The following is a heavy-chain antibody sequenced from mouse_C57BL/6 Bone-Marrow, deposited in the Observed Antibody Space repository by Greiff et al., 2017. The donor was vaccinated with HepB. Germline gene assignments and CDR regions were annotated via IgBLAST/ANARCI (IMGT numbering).Heavy chain of an antibody. D-gene: IGHD2-12*01. CDR1: GFTFTDYY. Sequence: EVKLVESGGGLVQPGGSLSLSCAASGFTFTDYYMSWVRQPPGKALEWLGFIRNKANGYTTEYSASVKGRFTISRDNSQSILYLQMNALRAEDRATYYCARYGRQGFAYWGQGTLVTVSA. J-gene: IGHJ3*01. V-gene: IGHV7-3*01. CDR3: ARYGRQGFAY. CDR2: IRNKANGYTT.